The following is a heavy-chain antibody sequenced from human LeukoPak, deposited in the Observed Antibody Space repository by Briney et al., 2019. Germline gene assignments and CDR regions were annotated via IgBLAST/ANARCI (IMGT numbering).Heavy chain of an antibody. CDR3: AKPHFDY. CDR2: INQEGREK. J-gene: IGHJ4*02. V-gene: IGHV3-7*01. Sequence: GGALRLSCAASGCTFSSYWMSWVGQAPGKGLEGVANINQEGREKYYVGSVKGGFPISSDNSKNTLYLQMNRLRAEDTAVYYCAKPHFDYWGQGTLVTVSS. CDR1: GCTFSSYW.